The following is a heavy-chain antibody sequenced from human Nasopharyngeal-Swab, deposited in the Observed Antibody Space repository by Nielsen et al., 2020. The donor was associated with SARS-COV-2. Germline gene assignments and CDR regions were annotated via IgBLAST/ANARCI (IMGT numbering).Heavy chain of an antibody. D-gene: IGHD2-8*01. J-gene: IGHJ6*03. V-gene: IGHV4-34*01. CDR1: GGSFSSYY. Sequence: SETLSLTCVVYGGSFSSYYWGWIRQPPGKGLEWIAEINQSGSTNYNPSPRSRVTISVDTSKNQFSLRLTSVTAADTAVYYCARGLSGIVPSPFLGLGPYYSYYYMDVWGKGTTVTASS. CDR2: INQSGST. CDR3: ARGLSGIVPSPFLGLGPYYSYYYMDV.